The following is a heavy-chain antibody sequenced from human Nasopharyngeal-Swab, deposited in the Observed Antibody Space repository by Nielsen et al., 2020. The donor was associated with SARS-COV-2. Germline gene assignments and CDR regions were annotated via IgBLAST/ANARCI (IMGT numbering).Heavy chain of an antibody. CDR1: GFTFSHYF. CDR2: ITPSGGAT. Sequence: ASVKVSCNASGFTFSHYFIHWVRQAPGQGLEWMGVITPSGGATNYARKFRGRVTMTRDPSTSTVYLDLSSLKSEDTAVYFCASEPGGMAAPGKHFDPWGQGTLVTVSS. V-gene: IGHV1-46*01. D-gene: IGHD6-13*01. CDR3: ASEPGGMAAPGKHFDP. J-gene: IGHJ5*02.